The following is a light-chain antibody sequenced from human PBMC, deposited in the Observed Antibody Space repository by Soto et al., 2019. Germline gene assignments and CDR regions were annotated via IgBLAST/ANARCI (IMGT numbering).Light chain of an antibody. CDR3: QQYNSYSRT. Sequence: DIQMTQSPSTLSASVGDRVTITCRASQSISSWLAWYQQKPGKAPKLLIYDASSLESGVPSRFSGSGSGTEFTLTISSLQPYDFATYYFQQYNSYSRTFGQGTKVDIK. J-gene: IGKJ1*01. CDR1: QSISSW. V-gene: IGKV1-5*01. CDR2: DAS.